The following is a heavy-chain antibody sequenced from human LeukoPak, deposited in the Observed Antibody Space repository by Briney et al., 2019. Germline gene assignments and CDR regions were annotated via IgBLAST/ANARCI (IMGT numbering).Heavy chain of an antibody. CDR2: ISVYSGET. V-gene: IGHV1-18*01. CDR1: GYTFTSHG. Sequence: ASGNVSGKAAGYTFTSHGISWVRQAPGQGLEWMGGISVYSGETNYAQKFRGRGSMTTDTSTSTASLELRSLRSDDTAVYYCARGYCGRGTCYLLYWGQGPLVTVSS. CDR3: ARGYCGRGTCYLLY. D-gene: IGHD2-15*01. J-gene: IGHJ4*02.